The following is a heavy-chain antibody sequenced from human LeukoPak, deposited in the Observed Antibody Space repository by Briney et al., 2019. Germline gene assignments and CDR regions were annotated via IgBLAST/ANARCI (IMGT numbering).Heavy chain of an antibody. Sequence: ASVKVSCKASGGTFSSYAISWVRQAPGQGLEWMGGIILIFGTANYAQKFQGRVTITADESTSTTYMELSSLRSEDTAVYYCARWGPERLLDAFDIRGQGTMVTVSS. V-gene: IGHV1-69*13. CDR2: IILIFGTA. J-gene: IGHJ3*02. CDR3: ARWGPERLLDAFDI. D-gene: IGHD7-27*01. CDR1: GGTFSSYA.